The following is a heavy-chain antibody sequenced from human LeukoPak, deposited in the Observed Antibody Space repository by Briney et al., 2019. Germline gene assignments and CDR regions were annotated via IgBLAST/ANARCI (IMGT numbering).Heavy chain of an antibody. D-gene: IGHD4-11*01. V-gene: IGHV1-2*02. CDR2: IDANNGDT. Sequence: ASVKVSCKASGYTFRGNYIHWLRQAPGQGVEWMGWIDANNGDTKSAQKFQGRVTMSRDTSISTAYMDLSSLSPDDAAVYYCARDPSSVTLYSFDYWGQGTLVTVSS. CDR1: GYTFRGNY. CDR3: ARDPSSVTLYSFDY. J-gene: IGHJ4*02.